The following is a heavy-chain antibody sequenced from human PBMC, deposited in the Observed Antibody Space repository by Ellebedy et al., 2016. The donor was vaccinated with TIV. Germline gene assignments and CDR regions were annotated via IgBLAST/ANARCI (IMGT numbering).Heavy chain of an antibody. CDR1: GYTFISYG. Sequence: ASVQVSCKASGYTFISYGISWVRQAPGQGLEWMGWISAYNGNTNYAQTFQGRVTKTTDTSTSTAYMELRSLRSDDTAVYYCTRDMVQGMVARYLWFDYWGQGTLVTVSS. CDR3: TRDMVQGMVARYLWFDY. J-gene: IGHJ4*02. V-gene: IGHV1-18*04. D-gene: IGHD5-12*01. CDR2: ISAYNGNT.